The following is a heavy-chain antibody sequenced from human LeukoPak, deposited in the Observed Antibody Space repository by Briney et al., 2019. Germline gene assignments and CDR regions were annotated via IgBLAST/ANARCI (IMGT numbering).Heavy chain of an antibody. V-gene: IGHV4-34*01. J-gene: IGHJ4*02. Sequence: SETLSLTCAVYGGSFSGYYWSWIRQPPGKGLEWIGEVNHSGSTNYNPSLKSRVTISVDTSKNQFSLKLSSVTAADTAVYYCARGRIPQGAIVVVPAAIQKLKTKYYFDYWGQGTLVTVSS. D-gene: IGHD2-2*02. CDR3: ARGRIPQGAIVVVPAAIQKLKTKYYFDY. CDR1: GGSFSGYY. CDR2: VNHSGST.